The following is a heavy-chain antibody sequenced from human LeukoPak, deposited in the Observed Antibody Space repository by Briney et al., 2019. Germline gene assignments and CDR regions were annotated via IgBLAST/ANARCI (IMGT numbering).Heavy chain of an antibody. V-gene: IGHV3-15*01. D-gene: IGHD3-22*01. Sequence: KPGGSLRLSCAASGFTFSNAWMSWVRQAPGKGLEWVGRIKSKTEGGTTDYAAPVKGRFTISRDDSKNTLYLQMNSLKTEDTAVYYCTGPMIVVVTDAFDIWGQGTMVTVSS. J-gene: IGHJ3*02. CDR1: GFTFSNAW. CDR2: IKSKTEGGTT. CDR3: TGPMIVVVTDAFDI.